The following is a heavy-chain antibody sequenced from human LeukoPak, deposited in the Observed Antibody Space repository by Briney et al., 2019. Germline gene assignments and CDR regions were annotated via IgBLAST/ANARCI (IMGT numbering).Heavy chain of an antibody. V-gene: IGHV3-11*06. Sequence: LSLTCTVSGGSISSGDYYWSWIRQPPGKGLEWVSSISSSSSYIYYADSVKGRFTISRDNAKNSLYLQMNSLRAEDTAVYYCARDRPGYSGYDFDYWGQGTLVTVSS. J-gene: IGHJ4*02. CDR1: GGSISSGDYY. CDR2: ISSSSSYI. D-gene: IGHD5-12*01. CDR3: ARDRPGYSGYDFDY.